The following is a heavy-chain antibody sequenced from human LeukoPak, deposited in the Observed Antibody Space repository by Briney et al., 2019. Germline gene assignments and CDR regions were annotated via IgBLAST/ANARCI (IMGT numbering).Heavy chain of an antibody. J-gene: IGHJ4*02. Sequence: PGGSLRLSCAASGFTFSSYSMHWVRQVPGKGLEWVSYISSSSSTIYYGESVKGRFTISRDNAKNSLFLQMNSLRDEDTAVYFCARDTFSRLDSWGQGTLVTVSS. V-gene: IGHV3-48*02. D-gene: IGHD2/OR15-2a*01. CDR2: ISSSSSTI. CDR3: ARDTFSRLDS. CDR1: GFTFSSYS.